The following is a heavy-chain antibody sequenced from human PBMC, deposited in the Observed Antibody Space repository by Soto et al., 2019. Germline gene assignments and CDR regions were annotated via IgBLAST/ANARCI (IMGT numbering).Heavy chain of an antibody. CDR3: ARIKWGLNYYNGMDV. CDR1: GYSFSDYV. J-gene: IGHJ6*02. D-gene: IGHD1-26*01. CDR2: INPKTAAT. V-gene: IGHV1-2*02. Sequence: ASVKVSCKPSGYSFSDYVIQWVRQAPGQGLEWVAWINPKTAATNYAKKFQGRVSLTWDTSSTTAYMELTRLRPDDTAVYYCARIKWGLNYYNGMDVWGQGTTVTVS.